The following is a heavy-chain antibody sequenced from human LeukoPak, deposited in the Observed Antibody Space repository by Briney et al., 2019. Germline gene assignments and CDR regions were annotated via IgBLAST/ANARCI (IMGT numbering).Heavy chain of an antibody. J-gene: IGHJ4*02. CDR2: ISSSGSTI. D-gene: IGHD3-22*01. CDR1: GFTFSSYE. V-gene: IGHV3-48*03. Sequence: PGGSLRLSCAASGFTFSSYEMNWVRQAPGKGLEWVSYISSSGSTIYYADSVKGRFTISRDNAKNSLYLQMNSLRAEDTAVYYCARGIRGSGYYESPFFDYWGQGTLVTVSS. CDR3: ARGIRGSGYYESPFFDY.